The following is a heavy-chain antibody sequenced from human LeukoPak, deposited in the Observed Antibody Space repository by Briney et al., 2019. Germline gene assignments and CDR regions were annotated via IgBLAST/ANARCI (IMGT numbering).Heavy chain of an antibody. D-gene: IGHD4-23*01. CDR3: ARSNYGGKRWFDP. CDR2: INPSGGST. CDR1: GYTFTSYY. Sequence: GASVKVSCKASGYTFTSYYMHWVRQAPGQGLEWMGIINPSGGSTSYAQKFQGRVTMTRDTSISTAYMELSSLRSEDTAVYYCARSNYGGKRWFDPWGQGTLVTVSS. V-gene: IGHV1-46*01. J-gene: IGHJ5*02.